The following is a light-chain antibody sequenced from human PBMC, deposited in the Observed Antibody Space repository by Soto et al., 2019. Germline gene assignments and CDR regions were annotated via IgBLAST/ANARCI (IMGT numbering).Light chain of an antibody. Sequence: EIVMAQSPATLSVSPGERATLSCRASQSVSGNLAWYQQKPGPAPRLLIYGASTRATGIPARFSGSGSGTEFTLTISSLQSEDFAVYYCQQYNNWPPAFGQGTKVEIK. J-gene: IGKJ1*01. CDR1: QSVSGN. V-gene: IGKV3-15*01. CDR3: QQYNNWPPA. CDR2: GAS.